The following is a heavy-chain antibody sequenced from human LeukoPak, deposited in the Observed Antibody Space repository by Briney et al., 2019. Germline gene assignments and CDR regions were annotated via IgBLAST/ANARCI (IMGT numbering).Heavy chain of an antibody. D-gene: IGHD7-27*01. V-gene: IGHV1-18*01. J-gene: IGHJ2*01. CDR1: GYTFTSYG. Sequence: ASVKVSCKASGYTFTSYGISWVRQAPGQGLEWMGWINAGNGNTKYSQKFQGRVTITRDTSASTAYMELGRLRSEDTAVYYCASEAAGDPDWYFDLWGRGTLVTVSS. CDR2: INAGNGNT. CDR3: ASEAAGDPDWYFDL.